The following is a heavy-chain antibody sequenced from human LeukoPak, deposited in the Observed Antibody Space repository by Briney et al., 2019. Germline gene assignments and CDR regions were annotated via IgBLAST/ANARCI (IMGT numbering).Heavy chain of an antibody. CDR3: ARPSGYGGDAFDI. CDR2: IKSDGSTT. J-gene: IGHJ3*02. V-gene: IGHV3-74*01. D-gene: IGHD4-23*01. CDR1: GFSFSSYW. Sequence: GGSLRLSCAASGFSFSSYWMHWVRQAPGKGLGWVSRIKSDGSTTSYAVSVKGRFTISRDNGKNTLYLQMNSLRAEDTAVYYCARPSGYGGDAFDIWGQGTMVTVSS.